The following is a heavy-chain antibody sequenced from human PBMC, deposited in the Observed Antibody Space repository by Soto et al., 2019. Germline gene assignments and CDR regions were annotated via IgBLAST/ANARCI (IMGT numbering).Heavy chain of an antibody. Sequence: PSETLSLTCSFSGASVISGDYYWSCIRQAPGKGLEWIGYIYNSGGSYYNPPLKGRLTISIDTSKNQFSLKLNSVTAADTAIYYCVGTGTTDDYWGRGTLVTVSS. D-gene: IGHD4-17*01. CDR1: GASVISGDYY. V-gene: IGHV4-30-4*01. J-gene: IGHJ4*02. CDR2: IYNSGGS. CDR3: VGTGTTDDY.